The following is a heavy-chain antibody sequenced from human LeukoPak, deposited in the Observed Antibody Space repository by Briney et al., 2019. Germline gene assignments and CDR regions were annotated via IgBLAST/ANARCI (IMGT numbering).Heavy chain of an antibody. CDR2: IYTSGST. V-gene: IGHV4-4*07. Sequence: SETLSLTCTVSGGSISSYYWSWIRQPAGKGLEWIGRIYTSGSTNYNPSLKSRVTMSVDTSKNQFSLKLSSVTAADTAVYFCAREANYYGSGSYFEGTFDYWGQGSLVTVSS. CDR1: GGSISSYY. CDR3: AREANYYGSGSYFEGTFDY. D-gene: IGHD3-10*01. J-gene: IGHJ4*02.